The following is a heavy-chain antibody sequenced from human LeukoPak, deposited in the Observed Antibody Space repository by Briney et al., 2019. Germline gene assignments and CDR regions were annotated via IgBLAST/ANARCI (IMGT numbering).Heavy chain of an antibody. D-gene: IGHD1-1*01. J-gene: IGHJ4*02. V-gene: IGHV3-30*18. CDR2: ISFDATDK. Sequence: GGSLRLSCAASGFTFSSYAMSWVRQAPGKGLEWVAVISFDATDKQYADSVNGRFFVTRDTPMNTVHLQLNNLRSEDSAVYYCAKPMAERRALTPYFDFWGQGALVTVSS. CDR1: GFTFSSYA. CDR3: AKPMAERRALTPYFDF.